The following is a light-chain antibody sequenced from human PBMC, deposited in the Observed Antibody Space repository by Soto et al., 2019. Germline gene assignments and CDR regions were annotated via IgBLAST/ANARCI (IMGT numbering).Light chain of an antibody. CDR2: DVN. CDR1: SSDVGGYNY. V-gene: IGLV2-11*01. J-gene: IGLJ3*02. CDR3: QSYDNSLSASWV. Sequence: QSALTQPRSVSGSPGQSVTISCTGTSSDVGGYNYVSWYQQFPGKAPKLMIYDVNKRPSGVPDRFSGSKSGNTASLTISGLQTEDEADYYCQSYDNSLSASWVFGGGTKLTVL.